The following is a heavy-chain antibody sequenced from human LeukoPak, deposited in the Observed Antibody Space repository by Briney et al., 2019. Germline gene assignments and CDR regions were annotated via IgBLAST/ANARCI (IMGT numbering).Heavy chain of an antibody. CDR2: ISSRSFTI. V-gene: IGHV3-48*02. J-gene: IGHJ3*02. D-gene: IGHD6-19*01. CDR1: GFTFSAYS. Sequence: GGSLRLSCAASGFTFSAYSMNWVRQAPGKGLDWVSYISSRSFTIYYADSVKGRFTISRDNAKNSLYLEMNSLRDEDTAVYYCARSVIAVAGYDAFDIWGQGTVVTVSS. CDR3: ARSVIAVAGYDAFDI.